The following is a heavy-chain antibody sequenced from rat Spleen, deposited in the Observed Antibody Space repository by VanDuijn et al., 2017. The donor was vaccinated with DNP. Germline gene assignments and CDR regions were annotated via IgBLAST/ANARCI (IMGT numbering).Heavy chain of an antibody. Sequence: VQVKESGPGLAQPSQTLSLTCTVSGYSLTSYGLSWARQPPGKGLEWMGVIWKHGATRYNSVFKSRLSFSKATSKSQVFLKLSSLQTEDTATYYCARDLIIRDTTSAMDVWGQGTSVTVSS. J-gene: IGHJ4*01. CDR2: IWKHGAT. D-gene: IGHD4-3*01. CDR1: GYSLTSYG. V-gene: IGHV2-41*01. CDR3: ARDLIIRDTTSAMDV.